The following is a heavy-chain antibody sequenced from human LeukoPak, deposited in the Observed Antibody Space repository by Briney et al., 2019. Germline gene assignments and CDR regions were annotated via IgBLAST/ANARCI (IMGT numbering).Heavy chain of an antibody. D-gene: IGHD3-10*01. Sequence: SDTLSLTCTVSDPSINTYYWSWIRQPAGKGLEWIGHIYTTGTTNYNPSLKSRVTMSIDTSKNQFSLNLRSVTAADTAVYYCAKVAKYYYGSETYFFFDHWGQGTLVTVSS. J-gene: IGHJ4*02. CDR1: DPSINTYY. CDR2: IYTTGTT. V-gene: IGHV4-4*07. CDR3: AKVAKYYYGSETYFFFDH.